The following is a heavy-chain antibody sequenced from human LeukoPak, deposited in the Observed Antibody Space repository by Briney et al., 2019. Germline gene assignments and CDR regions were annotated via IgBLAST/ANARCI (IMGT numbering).Heavy chain of an antibody. CDR3: AKSPGIAASLFDP. J-gene: IGHJ5*02. Sequence: PGGSLRLSCAASGFTFNNNYMTWVRQAPGRGLEWVSVLYSNSITYYADSVKGRFTISRDNSKNTLYLQMNSLRAEDTAVYYCAKSPGIAASLFDPWGQGTLVTVSS. CDR2: LYSNSIT. D-gene: IGHD6-13*01. V-gene: IGHV3-53*01. CDR1: GFTFNNNY.